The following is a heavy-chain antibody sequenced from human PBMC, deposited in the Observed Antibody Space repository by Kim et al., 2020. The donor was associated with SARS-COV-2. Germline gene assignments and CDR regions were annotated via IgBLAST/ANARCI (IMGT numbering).Heavy chain of an antibody. CDR3: AKDLNKYYDSSGYNY. J-gene: IGHJ4*02. Sequence: DSVKCPFTNSRDNSKTTLYLQMNSLRAEDTAVYYCAKDLNKYYDSSGYNYWGQGTLVTVSS. D-gene: IGHD3-22*01. V-gene: IGHV3-23*01.